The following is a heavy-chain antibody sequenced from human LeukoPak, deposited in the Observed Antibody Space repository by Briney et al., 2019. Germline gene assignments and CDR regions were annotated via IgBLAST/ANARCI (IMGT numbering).Heavy chain of an antibody. CDR3: ARDLYDSSGYYYVNY. D-gene: IGHD3-22*01. J-gene: IGHJ4*02. CDR2: INPNSGGT. CDR1: GYTFTGYY. V-gene: IGHV1-2*02. Sequence: VSVKVSCKASGYTFTGYYMHWVRQAPGQGLEWMGWINPNSGGTNYAQKFQGRVTMTRDTSISTAYMELSRLRSDDTAVYYCARDLYDSSGYYYVNYWGQGTLVTVSS.